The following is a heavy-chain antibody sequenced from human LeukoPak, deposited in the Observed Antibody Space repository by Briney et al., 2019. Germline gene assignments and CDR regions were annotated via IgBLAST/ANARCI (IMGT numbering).Heavy chain of an antibody. Sequence: GGSLRLSCAASGFTFSSYWMSRVRQAPGKGLEWVANIKQDGSEKYYVDSVKGRFTISRDNAKNSLYLQMNSLRAEDTAVYYCARGGDGYNYYFDYWGQGTLVTVSS. J-gene: IGHJ4*02. CDR2: IKQDGSEK. CDR3: ARGGDGYNYYFDY. D-gene: IGHD5-24*01. CDR1: GFTFSSYW. V-gene: IGHV3-7*01.